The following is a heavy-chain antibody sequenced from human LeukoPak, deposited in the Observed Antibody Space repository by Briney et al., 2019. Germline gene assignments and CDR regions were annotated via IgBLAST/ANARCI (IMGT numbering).Heavy chain of an antibody. CDR3: ARTHGSSVSAVVN. CDR1: GYSFPTYW. CDR2: IYPGDSDT. V-gene: IGHV5-51*01. J-gene: IGHJ4*02. D-gene: IGHD4-23*01. Sequence: GESLQISCKASGYSFPTYWIGWVRQMPGKGLEWMGIIYPGDSDTRYSPSFQGQVTISADKSISTAYLQWSSLKASDTAMYYCARTHGSSVSAVVNWGQGTLVTVSS.